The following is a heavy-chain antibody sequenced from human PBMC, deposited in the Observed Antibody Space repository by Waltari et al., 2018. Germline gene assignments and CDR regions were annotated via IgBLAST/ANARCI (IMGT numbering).Heavy chain of an antibody. CDR1: GYTFTGYY. CDR3: ARDLPKNIVGATWANAFDI. Sequence: QVQLVQSGAEVKKPGASVKVSCKASGYTFTGYYIHWVRQAPGQGREWMGATNPNSGGTNQAKYLQGMVTMTRDTSISTANMELSRLRTDSTAEYYWARDLPKNIVGATWANAFDIWGQGTMVTVSS. CDR2: TNPNSGGT. J-gene: IGHJ3*02. D-gene: IGHD1-26*01. V-gene: IGHV1-2*02.